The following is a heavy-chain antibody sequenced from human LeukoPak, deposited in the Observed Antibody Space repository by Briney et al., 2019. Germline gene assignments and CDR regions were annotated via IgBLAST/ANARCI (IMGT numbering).Heavy chain of an antibody. V-gene: IGHV3-21*01. CDR1: GFTFSSYS. CDR2: ISSSSSYI. J-gene: IGHJ3*02. Sequence: GGSLRLSCAASGFTFSSYSMNWVRQAPGKGLEWVSSISSSSSYIYYADSVKGRFTISRDNAKNSLYLQMNSLRAEDTAVYYCARADYYDSSGYGWAFDIWGQGTMVTVSS. CDR3: ARADYYDSSGYGWAFDI. D-gene: IGHD3-22*01.